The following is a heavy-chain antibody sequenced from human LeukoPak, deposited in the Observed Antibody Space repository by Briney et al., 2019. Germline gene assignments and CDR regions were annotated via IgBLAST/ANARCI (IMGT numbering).Heavy chain of an antibody. CDR1: GFTFSSYA. V-gene: IGHV3-30*14. CDR2: ISYDGSNK. D-gene: IGHD2-15*01. CDR3: ATAVTSTKGYFDY. Sequence: GGSLRLSCAASGFTFSSYAMHWVRQAPGKGLEWVAVISYDGSNKYYADSVKGRFTISRDNSKNTLYLQMNSLRAEDTAVYYCATAVTSTKGYFDYWGQGTLVTVSS. J-gene: IGHJ4*02.